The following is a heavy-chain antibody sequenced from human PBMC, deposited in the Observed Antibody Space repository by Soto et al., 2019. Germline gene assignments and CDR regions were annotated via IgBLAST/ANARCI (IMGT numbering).Heavy chain of an antibody. CDR3: ARGGDLYCSGGSCYSWFDP. CDR2: INPNSGGT. Sequence: QVQLVQSGAEVKKPGASVKVSCKASGYTFTGYYMHWGRQAPGQGLEWMGWINPNSGGTNYAQKFQGGVTMTRDTSISTAYMELSRLRSDDTAVYYCARGGDLYCSGGSCYSWFDPWGQGTLVTVSS. D-gene: IGHD2-15*01. CDR1: GYTFTGYY. J-gene: IGHJ5*02. V-gene: IGHV1-2*02.